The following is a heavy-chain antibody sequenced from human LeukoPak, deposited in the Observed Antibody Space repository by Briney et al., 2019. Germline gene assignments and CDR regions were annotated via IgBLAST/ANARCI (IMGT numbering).Heavy chain of an antibody. J-gene: IGHJ3*02. CDR3: ARDGLWIQNSFDI. CDR1: GGSISSYY. V-gene: IGHV4-59*12. CDR2: IYYSGST. Sequence: SGTLSLTCTVSGGSISSYYWSWIRQPPGKGLEWIGYIYYSGSTNYNPSLKSRVTISVDTSKNQFSLKLSSVTAADTAVYYCARDGLWIQNSFDIWGQGAMVTVSS. D-gene: IGHD5-18*01.